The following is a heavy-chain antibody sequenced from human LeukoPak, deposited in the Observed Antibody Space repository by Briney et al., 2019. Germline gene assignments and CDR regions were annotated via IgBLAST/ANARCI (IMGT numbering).Heavy chain of an antibody. CDR1: GLSFSSIA. J-gene: IGHJ4*02. CDR2: IRGNGET. V-gene: IGHV3-23*01. Sequence: GGSLRLSCAASGLSFSSIAMSWVRQGPARGLEWVSSIRGNGETFYGDSVKGRSTLYSDYSTNTVYFQLNNLRVEDTGIYYCARASWVSTTDAVRWGQGTLVTVSS. CDR3: ARASWVSTTDAVR. D-gene: IGHD1-14*01.